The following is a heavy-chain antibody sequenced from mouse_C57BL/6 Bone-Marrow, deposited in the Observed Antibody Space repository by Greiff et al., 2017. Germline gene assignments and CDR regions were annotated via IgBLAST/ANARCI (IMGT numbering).Heavy chain of an antibody. Sequence: QVQLQQPGAELVKPGASVKLSCKASGYTFTSYWMQWVKQRPGQGLEWIGEIDPSDSYTNYNQKFKGKATLTVDTYSSTAYMQLSSLTSEDSAVYYCARSNYDYDKAMDYWGQGTSVTVSS. CDR2: IDPSDSYT. CDR1: GYTFTSYW. J-gene: IGHJ4*01. CDR3: ARSNYDYDKAMDY. D-gene: IGHD2-4*01. V-gene: IGHV1-50*01.